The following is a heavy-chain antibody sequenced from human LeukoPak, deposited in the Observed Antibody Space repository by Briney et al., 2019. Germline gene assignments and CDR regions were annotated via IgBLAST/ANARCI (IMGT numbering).Heavy chain of an antibody. V-gene: IGHV1-69*04. CDR1: GGTFSSYA. CDR3: ARAGGTYYYESSGYYYQNWFDS. J-gene: IGHJ5*01. D-gene: IGHD3-22*01. Sequence: SVKVSCKASGGTFSSYAISWVRQAPGQGLEWMGRIIPILGIANYAQKFQGRVTITADKSTSTAYMELSSLRSEDTAVYYCARAGGTYYYESSGYYYQNWFDSWGQGTLVTVSS. CDR2: IIPILGIA.